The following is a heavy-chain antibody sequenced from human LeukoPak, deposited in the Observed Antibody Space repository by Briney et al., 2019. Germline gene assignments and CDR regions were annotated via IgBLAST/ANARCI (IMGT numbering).Heavy chain of an antibody. CDR1: GGSISGYY. Sequence: SETLSLTCTVSGGSISGYYWSWIRQPPGKGLEWIGNIYYSGSTNYNPSLKSRVTISVDTSKNQFSLKLSSVTAADTAVYYCARGVVLTGYPLDFWGRGTLVTVSS. CDR3: ARGVVLTGYPLDF. V-gene: IGHV4-59*08. D-gene: IGHD3-9*01. CDR2: IYYSGST. J-gene: IGHJ4*02.